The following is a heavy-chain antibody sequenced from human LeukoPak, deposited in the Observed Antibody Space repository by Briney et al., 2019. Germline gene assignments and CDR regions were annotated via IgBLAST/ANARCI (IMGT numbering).Heavy chain of an antibody. D-gene: IGHD4-17*01. CDR2: MNPNSGNT. J-gene: IGHJ5*02. Sequence: ASVKVSCKASGYTFTSYDINWVRQATGQGLEWMGWMNPNSGNTGYAQKFQGRVTMTRNTSISTAYMELSSLRSEDTAVYYCAREPCGDYEGRWFDPWGQGTLVTVSS. CDR3: AREPCGDYEGRWFDP. CDR1: GYTFTSYD. V-gene: IGHV1-8*01.